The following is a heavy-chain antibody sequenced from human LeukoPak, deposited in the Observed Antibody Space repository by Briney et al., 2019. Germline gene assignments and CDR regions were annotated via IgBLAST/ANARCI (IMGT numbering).Heavy chain of an antibody. Sequence: GGSLRLSCAASGFTFSSYAMHWVRQAPGKGLEYVSAISSNGGSTYYANSVKGRFTISRDNSKNTLYLQMGSLRAEDMAVYYCARGTMFPYYFDYWGQGTLVTVSS. J-gene: IGHJ4*02. V-gene: IGHV3-64*01. D-gene: IGHD3-10*02. CDR2: ISSNGGST. CDR1: GFTFSSYA. CDR3: ARGTMFPYYFDY.